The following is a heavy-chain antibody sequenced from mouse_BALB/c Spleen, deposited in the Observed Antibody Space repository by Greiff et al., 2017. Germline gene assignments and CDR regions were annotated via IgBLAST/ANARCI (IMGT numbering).Heavy chain of an antibody. J-gene: IGHJ2*01. Sequence: VKLQESGAELVRPGTSVKVSCKASGYAFTNYLIEWVKQRPGQGLEWIGVINPGSGGTNYNEKFKGKATLTADKSSSTAYMQLSSLTSDDSAVYFCARDDRYDGDYFDYWGQGTTLTVSS. CDR2: INPGSGGT. CDR3: ARDDRYDGDYFDY. V-gene: IGHV1-54*01. CDR1: GYAFTNYL. D-gene: IGHD2-14*01.